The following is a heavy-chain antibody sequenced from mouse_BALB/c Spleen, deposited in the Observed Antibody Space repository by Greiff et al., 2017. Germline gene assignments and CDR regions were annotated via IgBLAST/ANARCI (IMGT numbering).Heavy chain of an antibody. CDR1: GYAFTNYL. J-gene: IGHJ1*01. Sequence: VQLQQSGAELVRPGTSVKVSCKASGYAFTNYLIEWVKQRPGQGLEWIGVINPGSGGTNYNEKFKGKATLTADKSSSTAYMQLSSLTSDDSADYFLAREGYLDVWGAGTTVTGSS. CDR2: INPGSGGT. V-gene: IGHV1-54*01. CDR3: AREGYLDV.